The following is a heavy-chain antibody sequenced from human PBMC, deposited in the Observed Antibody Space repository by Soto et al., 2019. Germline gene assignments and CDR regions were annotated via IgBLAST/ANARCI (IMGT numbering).Heavy chain of an antibody. V-gene: IGHV4-39*02. CDR1: GGSISSISHS. D-gene: IGHD1-1*01. Sequence: PSETLSLTCTVSGGSISSISHSWGWIRQSPGPGLEWIGNIFYNGITYYNPSLKSRVTISADTSKNHFSLKLRSVTVADTAVYSCARLVTGTPYYFDFWGQGSLVTV. J-gene: IGHJ4*02. CDR2: IFYNGIT. CDR3: ARLVTGTPYYFDF.